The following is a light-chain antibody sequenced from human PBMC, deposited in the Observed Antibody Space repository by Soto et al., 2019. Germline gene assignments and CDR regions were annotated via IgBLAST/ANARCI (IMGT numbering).Light chain of an antibody. CDR2: AAS. V-gene: IGKV1-39*01. CDR3: QQSYSTPWT. Sequence: DIQMTQSPSSLSASVGDRVTITCRASQSISSYLNWYQQKPGKAPKLLIYAASSLQSGVPSRFSGSGSGTAFALTIRSLQPEDFATYYCQQSYSTPWTFGQGTKLELK. CDR1: QSISSY. J-gene: IGKJ1*01.